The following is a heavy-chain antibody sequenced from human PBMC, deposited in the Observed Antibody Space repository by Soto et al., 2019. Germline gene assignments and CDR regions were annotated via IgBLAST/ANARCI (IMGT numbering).Heavy chain of an antibody. CDR2: ISGSGGST. J-gene: IGHJ3*02. V-gene: IGHV3-23*01. CDR1: GFTFSSYA. CDR3: AKGKARFDAFDI. Sequence: GGSLRLSCAASGFTFSSYAMSWVRQAPGKGLEWVSAISGSGGSTYYAKYEKGRFTISRDNSKKTLNLQMNSLRAEDTAVYYCAKGKARFDAFDIWGQGTMVTVSS. D-gene: IGHD3-16*01.